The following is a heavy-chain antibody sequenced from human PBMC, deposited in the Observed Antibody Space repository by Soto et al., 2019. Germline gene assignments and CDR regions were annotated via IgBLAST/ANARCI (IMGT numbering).Heavy chain of an antibody. Sequence: QVQLVQSGAEVKKPGSSVKVSCKASGGAFGSDPISWVRQAPGQGPEWIGGIIPMFDQVNFAHKFQGRLTITADEYTSTTYMELSSLRSEDTAVYYCAREGDHEYFDLWGQGTLVTVSS. CDR3: AREGDHEYFDL. CDR2: IIPMFDQV. V-gene: IGHV1-69*01. CDR1: GGAFGSDP. J-gene: IGHJ4*02.